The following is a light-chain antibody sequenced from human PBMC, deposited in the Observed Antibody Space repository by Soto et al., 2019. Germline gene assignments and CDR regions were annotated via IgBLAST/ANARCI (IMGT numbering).Light chain of an antibody. CDR1: QSVSGN. Sequence: EILMKQSPATLSVSPGERATLSCRASQSVSGNLAWYQQKPGKAPRLLIYGASTRATGIPARFSGSGSGTAVTLTISSLQSEEFAVYYCQQYKNWPPITFGQGTGLEI. J-gene: IGKJ5*01. CDR3: QQYKNWPPIT. CDR2: GAS. V-gene: IGKV3-15*01.